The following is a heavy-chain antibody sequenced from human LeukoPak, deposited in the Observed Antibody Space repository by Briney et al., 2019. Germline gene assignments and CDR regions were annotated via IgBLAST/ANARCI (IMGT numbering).Heavy chain of an antibody. CDR3: ARDYYDSSGAYYEGGPPTAPPDY. CDR2: IWYDGNNK. D-gene: IGHD3-22*01. V-gene: IGHV3-33*01. J-gene: IGHJ4*02. CDR1: GFTFSRYA. Sequence: GRSLRLPCAASGFTFSRYAMHWVRQAPGKGLEWVTLIWYDGNNKYYADSVKGRFTISRDNSKNTLYLQMNSLRAEDTAVYYCARDYYDSSGAYYEGGPPTAPPDYWGQGTLVTVSS.